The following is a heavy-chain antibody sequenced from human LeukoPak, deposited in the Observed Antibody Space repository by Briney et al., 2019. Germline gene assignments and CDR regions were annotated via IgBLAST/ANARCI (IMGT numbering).Heavy chain of an antibody. J-gene: IGHJ5*02. V-gene: IGHV4-39*07. Sequence: SETLSLTCIVSGDSITTSNYYWDWIRQPPGKGLEWIGEINHSGSTNYNPSLKSRVTISVDTSKNQFSLKLSSVTAADTAVYYCARGENVLLWFGELFPHNWFDPWGQGTLVTVSS. D-gene: IGHD3-10*01. CDR1: GDSITTSNYY. CDR3: ARGENVLLWFGELFPHNWFDP. CDR2: INHSGST.